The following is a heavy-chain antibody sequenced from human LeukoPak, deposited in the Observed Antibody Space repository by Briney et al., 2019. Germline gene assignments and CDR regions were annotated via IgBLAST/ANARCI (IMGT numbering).Heavy chain of an antibody. J-gene: IGHJ6*02. CDR1: GFTFSSYA. V-gene: IGHV3-30-3*01. D-gene: IGHD6-13*01. CDR2: ISYDGSNK. Sequence: PGRSLRLSCAASGFTFSSYAMHWVRQAPGKGLEWVAVISYDGSNKYYADSVKGRFTISRDNAKNSLYLQMNSLRAEDTAVYYCARGGYSSSWSYHYYYYYGMDVWGQGTTVTVSS. CDR3: ARGGYSSSWSYHYYYYYGMDV.